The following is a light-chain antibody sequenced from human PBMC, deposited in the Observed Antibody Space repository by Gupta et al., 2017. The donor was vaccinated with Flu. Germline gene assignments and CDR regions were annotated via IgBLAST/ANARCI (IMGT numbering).Light chain of an antibody. CDR1: QSVSSHF. CDR3: QQYDT. Sequence: EVVVTQSPGTLSLSPGERATLSCRASQSVSSHFLAWYQQKPGQAPRLLIYGGSNRATGIPDRFSGSGSGTHFTLSISGLEPEDFAGYYCQQYDTFGQGTKVEIK. V-gene: IGKV3-20*01. J-gene: IGKJ1*01. CDR2: GGS.